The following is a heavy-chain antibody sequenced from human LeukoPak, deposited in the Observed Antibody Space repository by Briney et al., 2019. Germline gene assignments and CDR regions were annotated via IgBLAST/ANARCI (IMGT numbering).Heavy chain of an antibody. CDR2: IYPGDSDT. CDR1: GYSFTSYW. CDR3: ARGTFHYDGSGYYNVFDY. J-gene: IGHJ4*02. Sequence: GESLKISCKGSGYSFTSYWIGWVRQMPGKGLEWMGIIYPGDSDTRYSPSFQGQVTISADKSISTAYLQWSSLKASDTAMYYCARGTFHYDGSGYYNVFDYWGQGTLVTVSS. D-gene: IGHD3-22*01. V-gene: IGHV5-51*01.